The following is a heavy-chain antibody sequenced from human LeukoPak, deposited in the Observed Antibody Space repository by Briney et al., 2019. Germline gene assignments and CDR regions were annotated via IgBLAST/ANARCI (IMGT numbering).Heavy chain of an antibody. CDR3: ARDSGYSRGSAKTDASDI. CDR2: INPFSDGS. J-gene: IGHJ3*02. V-gene: IGHV1-2*02. D-gene: IGHD6-19*01. CDR1: GYTFTGYY. Sequence: ASVKVSCKASGYTFTGYYMRWVRQAPGQGLEWIGWINPFSDGSNYAPKFQGRATMTRDTSINTAYMELTRLRSDDTAVYYCARDSGYSRGSAKTDASDIWGQGTMVIVSS.